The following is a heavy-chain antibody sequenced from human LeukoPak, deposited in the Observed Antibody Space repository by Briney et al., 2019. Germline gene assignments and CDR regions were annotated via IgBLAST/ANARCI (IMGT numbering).Heavy chain of an antibody. V-gene: IGHV3-23*01. CDR3: ARGVRYCSSTSCYFRAFDI. CDR1: GFTFSSYA. D-gene: IGHD2-2*01. CDR2: ISGSDTT. Sequence: PGGSLRLSCAASGFTFSSYAMSWVRQAPGKGLEWVSGISGSDTTYYADSVRGRFTISRDYSKNTLFLQINSLRAEDTAVYYCARGVRYCSSTSCYFRAFDIWGQGTMVTISS. J-gene: IGHJ3*02.